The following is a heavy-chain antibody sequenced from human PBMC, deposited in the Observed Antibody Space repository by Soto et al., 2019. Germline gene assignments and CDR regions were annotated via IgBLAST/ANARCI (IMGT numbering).Heavy chain of an antibody. V-gene: IGHV5-10-1*01. Sequence: PGESLKISCKGSGYSFTSHWITWVRQMPGKGLEWMGRIDPVDSYTNYSPSFQGHVTISADKSITTAFLQWSSLKASDTAMYYCAARSPYGLDVWGQGTTVTVYS. CDR2: IDPVDSYT. CDR3: AARSPYGLDV. D-gene: IGHD3-10*01. CDR1: GYSFTSHW. J-gene: IGHJ6*02.